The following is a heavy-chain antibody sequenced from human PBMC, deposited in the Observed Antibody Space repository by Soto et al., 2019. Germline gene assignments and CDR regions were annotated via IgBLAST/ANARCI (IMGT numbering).Heavy chain of an antibody. CDR3: ARPKGLVVAATPVDYGMDV. D-gene: IGHD2-15*01. Sequence: PGESLKISCKGSGYSFTSYWISWVRQMPGKGLEWMGRIDPSDSYTNYSPSFQGHVTISADKSISTAYLQWSSLKASDTAMYYCARPKGLVVAATPVDYGMDVWGQGTTVTVSS. CDR1: GYSFTSYW. V-gene: IGHV5-10-1*01. J-gene: IGHJ6*02. CDR2: IDPSDSYT.